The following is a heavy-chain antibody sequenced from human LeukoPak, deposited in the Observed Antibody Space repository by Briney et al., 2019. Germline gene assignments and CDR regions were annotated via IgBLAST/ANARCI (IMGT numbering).Heavy chain of an antibody. D-gene: IGHD4-23*01. Sequence: PGGSLRLSCAASGFTFSSYAMSWVRQAPGKGLEWVSAISGSGGSTYYADSVKGRFTISRDNSKNTLYLQMNSLRAEDTAVYYCAKKGMTTVVRYYYFDYWGQGALVTVSS. J-gene: IGHJ4*02. CDR1: GFTFSSYA. CDR3: AKKGMTTVVRYYYFDY. V-gene: IGHV3-23*01. CDR2: ISGSGGST.